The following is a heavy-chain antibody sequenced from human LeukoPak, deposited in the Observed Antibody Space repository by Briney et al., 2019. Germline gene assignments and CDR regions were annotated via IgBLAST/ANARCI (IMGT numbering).Heavy chain of an antibody. CDR3: ARVRTNGYSYGLSYYFDY. CDR2: IYYSGST. D-gene: IGHD5-18*01. CDR1: GGSISSYY. Sequence: SETLSLTCTVSGGSISSYYWSWIRQPPGKGLEWIGYIYYSGSTNYNPSLKSRVTISVDTSKNQFSLKLSSVTAADTAVYYCARVRTNGYSYGLSYYFDYWGQGTLVTVSS. V-gene: IGHV4-59*01. J-gene: IGHJ4*02.